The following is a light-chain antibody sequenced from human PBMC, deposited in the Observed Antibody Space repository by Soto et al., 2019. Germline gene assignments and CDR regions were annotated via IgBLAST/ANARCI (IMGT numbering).Light chain of an antibody. CDR2: GAY. CDR1: QSVSGK. CDR3: QQYDNWPPWT. V-gene: IGKV3-15*01. J-gene: IGKJ1*01. Sequence: EIVMTQSPATLSASPGERATLSCRASQSVSGKLAWYQQKPGQAPRLLIYGAYTRATGVPARFSGSGSETEFTLTISGLQLEDFAVYYCQQYDNWPPWTFGRGTK.